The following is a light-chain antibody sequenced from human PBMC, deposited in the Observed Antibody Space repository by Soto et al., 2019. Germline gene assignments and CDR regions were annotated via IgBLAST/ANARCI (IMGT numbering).Light chain of an antibody. J-gene: IGKJ4*01. CDR3: QQYHNWPLT. CDR1: QSVSRN. Sequence: EIVMTQSPAALSVSPGEKTTLSCRASQSVSRNLAWYQQRPGQTPRLVIYGASTRATGIPVRFSASGSGTEFTLTISSLQSEDFAIYYCQQYHNWPLTFGGGTKVEIK. V-gene: IGKV3-15*01. CDR2: GAS.